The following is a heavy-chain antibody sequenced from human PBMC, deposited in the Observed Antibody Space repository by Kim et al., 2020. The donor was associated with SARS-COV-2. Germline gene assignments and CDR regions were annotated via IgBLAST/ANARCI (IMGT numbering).Heavy chain of an antibody. Sequence: ASVKVSCKASGYIFRNFGFSWIRQAPGQGLQWMGWIGADNGNTDYAPNLQGRVTITTDTSTSTTYMELRSLRPDDTAIYYCARDSGGGYFDFWGQGTLVTVSS. CDR1: GYIFRNFG. V-gene: IGHV1-18*01. CDR2: IGADNGNT. D-gene: IGHD3-10*01. J-gene: IGHJ4*02. CDR3: ARDSGGGYFDF.